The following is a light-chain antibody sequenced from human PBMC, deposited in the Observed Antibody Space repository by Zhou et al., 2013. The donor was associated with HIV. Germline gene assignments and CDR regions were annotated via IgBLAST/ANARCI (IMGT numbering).Light chain of an antibody. CDR2: DAS. Sequence: EIVLTQSPGTLSLSPGERATLSCRASQTINNNYLAWYQQKPGQAPRLLIYDASNRATGVPARFSGSGSGTDFTLTISSLESEDFAVYYCQQRSNWPLFTFGPGTKVDI. CDR1: QTINNNY. J-gene: IGKJ3*01. V-gene: IGKV3D-20*02. CDR3: QQRSNWPLFT.